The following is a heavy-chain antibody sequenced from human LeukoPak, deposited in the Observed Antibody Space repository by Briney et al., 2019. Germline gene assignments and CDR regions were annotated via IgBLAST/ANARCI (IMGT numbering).Heavy chain of an antibody. J-gene: IGHJ4*02. Sequence: GGSLRLSCAASGFTFSSYGMHWVRQAPGKGLEWVAVIWYDGSNKYYADSVKGRFTISRDNSKNTLYLQMNSLRAEDTAVYYCARDFLSTYSISLGYWGQGTLVTVSS. CDR2: IWYDGSNK. D-gene: IGHD6-6*01. CDR3: ARDFLSTYSISLGY. V-gene: IGHV3-33*01. CDR1: GFTFSSYG.